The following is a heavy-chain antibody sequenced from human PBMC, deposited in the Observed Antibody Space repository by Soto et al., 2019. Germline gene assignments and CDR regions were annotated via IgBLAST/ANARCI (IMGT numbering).Heavy chain of an antibody. J-gene: IGHJ6*02. V-gene: IGHV4-30-2*01. CDR2: IYHSGST. Sequence: PSETLSLTCAVSGGSLSSGCYSWSWIRQPPGKGLEWIGYIYHSGSTYYNPSLKSRVTISVDRSKNQLSLKLSSVTAADTAVYYCARASLGATQSTLHYYGMDVWGQGTTVTVSS. CDR3: ARASLGATQSTLHYYGMDV. D-gene: IGHD1-26*01. CDR1: GGSLSSGCYS.